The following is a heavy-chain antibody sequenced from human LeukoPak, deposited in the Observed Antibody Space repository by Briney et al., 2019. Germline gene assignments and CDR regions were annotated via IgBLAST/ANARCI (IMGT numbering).Heavy chain of an antibody. Sequence: SVKVSCKASGGTFSSYAISWVRQAPGQGLEWMGGIIPIFGTANYAQKFQGRVTITTDESTSTAYMELSSLRSEDTAVYYCARDVPAAKFYAFDIWGQGTMVTVSS. J-gene: IGHJ3*02. V-gene: IGHV1-69*05. CDR3: ARDVPAAKFYAFDI. CDR2: IIPIFGTA. D-gene: IGHD2-2*01. CDR1: GGTFSSYA.